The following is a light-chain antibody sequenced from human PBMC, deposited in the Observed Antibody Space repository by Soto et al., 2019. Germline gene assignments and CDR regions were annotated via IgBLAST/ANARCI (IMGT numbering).Light chain of an antibody. CDR1: QSISRY. J-gene: IGKJ1*01. CDR3: QQNYRATPWT. CDR2: AAS. V-gene: IGKV1-39*01. Sequence: DIQMTQSPSSLSASVGDRITITCRASQSISRYLNWYQHKPGKAPKLLINAASSLERGVPSRFSGGGSGTDFTLNISSLQPDDFATYYCQQNYRATPWTFGQGTKMEVK.